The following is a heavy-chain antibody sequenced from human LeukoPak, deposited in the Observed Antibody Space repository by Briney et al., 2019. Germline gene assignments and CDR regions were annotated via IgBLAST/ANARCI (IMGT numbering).Heavy chain of an antibody. Sequence: XTLVXXXXXLTLXXTFSGCSLSTRGVGVGWIRQPPGKALEWLALIYWNDDKRYSPSLKSRLTITKDTSKNQVVLTMTNMDPVDTATYYCALVDCYGSGSYDYWGQGTLVTVSS. V-gene: IGHV2-5*01. J-gene: IGHJ4*02. D-gene: IGHD3-10*01. CDR3: ALVDCYGSGSYDY. CDR2: IYWNDDK. CDR1: GCSLSTRGVG.